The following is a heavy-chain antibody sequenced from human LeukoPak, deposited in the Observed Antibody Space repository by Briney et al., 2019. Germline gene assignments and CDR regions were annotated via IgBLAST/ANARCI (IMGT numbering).Heavy chain of an antibody. Sequence: SQTLSLTCAISGDSVSSNTAAWNWIRQSPSRGLEWLGRTYYRSKYYNEYAMSVKSRITINPDTSKNLFSLQLNSVTPEDTAVYYCAREYSSSPGAFDIWGQGTMVTVSS. D-gene: IGHD6-6*01. CDR3: AREYSSSPGAFDI. V-gene: IGHV6-1*01. CDR1: GDSVSSNTAA. CDR2: TYYRSKYYN. J-gene: IGHJ3*02.